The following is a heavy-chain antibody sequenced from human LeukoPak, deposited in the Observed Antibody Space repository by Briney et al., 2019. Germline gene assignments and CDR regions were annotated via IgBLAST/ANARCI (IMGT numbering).Heavy chain of an antibody. D-gene: IGHD3-22*01. CDR1: GFTFSSYS. CDR2: ISGSGGSK. CDR3: ARDRRYYDSSGYYFHWYFDL. Sequence: PGGSLRLSCVDSGFTFSSYSMNWVRQAPGKGLEWVSGISGSGGSKYYADSVKGRFTISRDNSKNTLYLQMNSLRAEDTALYYCARDRRYYDSSGYYFHWYFDLWGRGTLVTVSS. J-gene: IGHJ2*01. V-gene: IGHV3-23*01.